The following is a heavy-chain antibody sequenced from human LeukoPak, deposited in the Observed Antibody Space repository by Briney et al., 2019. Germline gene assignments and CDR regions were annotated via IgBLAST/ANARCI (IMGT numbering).Heavy chain of an antibody. V-gene: IGHV4-61*08. J-gene: IGHJ4*02. CDR1: GGSVSTTGYY. CDR2: IYNSGSN. D-gene: IGHD6-13*01. CDR3: ARIPWYSSSWYFFDN. Sequence: SETLSLTCTVSGGSVSTTGYYWSWIRQPPGKGLEWIGYIYNSGSNNYNPSLKSRVTISIDTSKNQFSLKLSSVTAADTAVYYCARIPWYSSSWYFFDNWGREPWSPSPQ.